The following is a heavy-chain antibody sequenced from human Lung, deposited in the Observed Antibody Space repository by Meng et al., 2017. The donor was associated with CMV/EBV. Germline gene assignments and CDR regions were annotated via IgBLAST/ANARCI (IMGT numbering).Heavy chain of an antibody. J-gene: IGHJ4*02. CDR3: TTVPYDYGDYGSDY. Sequence: GGSLRLSCAASGFTFSNAWMSWVRQAPGKGLEWVGRIKSKTDGGTTDYAAPVKGRFTISRDDSKNTLYLQMNSLKTEDTAVYYCTTVPYDYGDYGSDYWGQGTLVTVSS. CDR1: GFTFSNAW. V-gene: IGHV3-15*01. CDR2: IKSKTDGGTT. D-gene: IGHD4-17*01.